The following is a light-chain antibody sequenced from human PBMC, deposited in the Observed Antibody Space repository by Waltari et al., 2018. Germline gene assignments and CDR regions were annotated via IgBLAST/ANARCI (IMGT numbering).Light chain of an antibody. CDR3: QQYNNWPRT. CDR1: QSVTSK. Sequence: EIVMTQSPATLSVSPGERATLPCRASQSVTSKLACYQQKPGQAPRLLFYGASTRATGIPARFSGSGSGTEFTLTISSLQSEDFAVYYCQQYNNWPRTFGGGTKVEIK. J-gene: IGKJ4*01. V-gene: IGKV3-15*01. CDR2: GAS.